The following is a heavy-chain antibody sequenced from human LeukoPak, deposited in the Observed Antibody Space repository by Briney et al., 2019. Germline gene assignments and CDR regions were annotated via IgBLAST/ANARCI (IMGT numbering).Heavy chain of an antibody. J-gene: IGHJ4*02. V-gene: IGHV3-15*01. CDR2: IKSKTDGWTT. Sequence: GGSLRLSCAASGFTFSNAWMSWVRQAPGKGLVWVGRIKSKTDGWTTDYAAPVKGRFTISRDDSKNTLYLQMNSLKTEDTAVYYCTTETYDSSGYYYDYWGQGTLVTVSS. CDR1: GFTFSNAW. D-gene: IGHD3-22*01. CDR3: TTETYDSSGYYYDY.